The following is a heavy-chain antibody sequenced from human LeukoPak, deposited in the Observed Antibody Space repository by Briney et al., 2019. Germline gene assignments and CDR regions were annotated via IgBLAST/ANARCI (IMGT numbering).Heavy chain of an antibody. V-gene: IGHV1-2*04. D-gene: IGHD2-15*01. J-gene: IGHJ4*02. CDR3: ARESGCSGGSCYPDY. Sequence: ASVKVSCKAPGYTFTGYYMHWVRQAPGQGLEWMGWINPNSGGTNYAQKFQGWVTMTRDTSISTAYMELSRLRSDDTAVYYCARESGCSGGSCYPDYWGQGTLVTVSS. CDR2: INPNSGGT. CDR1: GYTFTGYY.